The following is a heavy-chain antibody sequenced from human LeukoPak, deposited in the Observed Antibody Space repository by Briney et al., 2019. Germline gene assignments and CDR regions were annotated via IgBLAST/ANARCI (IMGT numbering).Heavy chain of an antibody. CDR3: ARVSWSGYYNYYYGMDV. D-gene: IGHD3-3*01. Sequence: SETLSLTCTVSGGSISSYYWSWIRQPPGEGLEWIGYIYYSGSTNYNPSLKSRVTISVDTSKNQFSLKLSSVTAADTAVYYCARVSWSGYYNYYYGMDVWGQGTTVTVSS. J-gene: IGHJ6*02. CDR2: IYYSGST. V-gene: IGHV4-59*01. CDR1: GGSISSYY.